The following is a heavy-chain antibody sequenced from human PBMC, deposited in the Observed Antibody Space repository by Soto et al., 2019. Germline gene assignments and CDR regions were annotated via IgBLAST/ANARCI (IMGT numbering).Heavy chain of an antibody. Sequence: ASVKVSCKASGGTFSSYAISWVRQAPGQGLEWMGGIIPIFGTANYAQKFQGRVTITADESTSTAYMELSSLRSEDTAVYYCARDRRYDFWSGYYTFWWFDPWGQGTLVTVSS. J-gene: IGHJ5*02. CDR3: ARDRRYDFWSGYYTFWWFDP. D-gene: IGHD3-3*01. V-gene: IGHV1-69*13. CDR2: IIPIFGTA. CDR1: GGTFSSYA.